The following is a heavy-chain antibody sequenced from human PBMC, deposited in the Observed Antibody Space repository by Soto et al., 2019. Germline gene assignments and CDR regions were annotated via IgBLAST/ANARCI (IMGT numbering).Heavy chain of an antibody. CDR2: IWYDGSNK. Sequence: LRLSCAASGFTFSSYGMHWVRQAPGKGLEWVAVIWYDGSNKYYADSVKGRFTISRDNSKNTLYLQMNSLRAEDTAVYYCARDVVYYDSSGLADYWGQGTLVTVSS. D-gene: IGHD3-22*01. CDR1: GFTFSSYG. J-gene: IGHJ4*02. CDR3: ARDVVYYDSSGLADY. V-gene: IGHV3-33*01.